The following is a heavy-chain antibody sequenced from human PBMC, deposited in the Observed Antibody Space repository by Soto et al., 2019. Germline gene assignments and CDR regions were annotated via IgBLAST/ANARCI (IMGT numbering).Heavy chain of an antibody. J-gene: IGHJ4*02. CDR2: ISAYNDHT. Sequence: QVQLVQSGAEVKKPGASVKVSCKASGYTLTTYGVSWVRQAPGQGLEWVGWISAYNDHTNYAQKLQGRVTMTTDTSTSTAYMELRSLRSDGTAVYYWAGGTYFDYRGQGTLVTVSS. V-gene: IGHV1-18*01. CDR1: GYTLTTYG. CDR3: AGGTYFDY. D-gene: IGHD1-1*01.